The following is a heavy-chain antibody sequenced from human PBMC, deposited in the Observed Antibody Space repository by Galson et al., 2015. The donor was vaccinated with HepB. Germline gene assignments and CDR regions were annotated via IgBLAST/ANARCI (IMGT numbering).Heavy chain of an antibody. CDR1: GGTFTTYA. J-gene: IGHJ4*02. CDR2: IIPILGTA. V-gene: IGHV1-69*10. Sequence: SVKVSCKASGGTFTTYAISWVRQAPGQGLEWIGGIIPILGTARYAQKFQGRVTITADKSTSTAYMELSSLRSEDTAVYYCAGGLFLEWLFLFYSDYLGQGTLVTVSS. CDR3: AGGLFLEWLFLFYSDY. D-gene: IGHD3-3*01.